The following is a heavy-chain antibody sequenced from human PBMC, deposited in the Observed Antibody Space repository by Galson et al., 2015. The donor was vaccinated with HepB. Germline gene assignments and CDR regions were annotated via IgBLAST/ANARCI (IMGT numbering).Heavy chain of an antibody. CDR3: AKGAQYSSTWGRTRFSSYFDMNV. Sequence: SLRLSCAASGFTFSRYDMHWVRQAPGKGLEWVALISYDGSGEYYADSVKGRFIISRDNSKNTLYLQMNSLRAEDTAVYYCAKGAQYSSTWGRTRFSSYFDMNVWGQGTTVTVSS. D-gene: IGHD6-13*01. V-gene: IGHV3-30*18. J-gene: IGHJ6*02. CDR2: ISYDGSGE. CDR1: GFTFSRYD.